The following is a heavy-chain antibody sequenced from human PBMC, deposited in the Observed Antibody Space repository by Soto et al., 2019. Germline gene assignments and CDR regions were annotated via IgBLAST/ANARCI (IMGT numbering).Heavy chain of an antibody. J-gene: IGHJ4*02. D-gene: IGHD2-21*02. CDR3: ALKVVTYYDN. CDR1: GYSFTSTY. CDR2: INPTGGTT. V-gene: IGHV1-46*01. Sequence: QVQLVQSGAEVKKPGASARISCRASGYSFTSTYVHWVRQAPGQGPEWMGIINPTGGTTYYAHKCKGRLTITSDTSTDTVFMDLNDLTSEDTAVYLCALKVVTYYDNWGQGTLLTVSS.